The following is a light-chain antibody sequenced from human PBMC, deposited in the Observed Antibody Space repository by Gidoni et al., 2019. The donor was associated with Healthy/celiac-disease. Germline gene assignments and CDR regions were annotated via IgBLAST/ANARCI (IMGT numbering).Light chain of an antibody. J-gene: IGKJ2*02. CDR3: QQSDSTPCT. CDR1: QSISSY. V-gene: IGKV1-39*01. Sequence: IQMTQSPSSLSASVGDRVTIPCRASQSISSYLNWYQQKPGKAPKLLIYAASSLQSGVPSRFSGSGSGTDFTLTISSLQSEDFATYYGQQSDSTPCTFGQGTKLEIK. CDR2: AAS.